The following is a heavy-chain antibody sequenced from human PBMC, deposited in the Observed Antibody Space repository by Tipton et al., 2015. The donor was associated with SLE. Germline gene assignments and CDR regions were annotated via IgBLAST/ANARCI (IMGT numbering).Heavy chain of an antibody. CDR2: IYYSGST. D-gene: IGHD3-3*01. CDR3: AGYDFWSGYYTSGVFDY. J-gene: IGHJ4*02. CDR1: GGSISSHY. Sequence: TLSLTCTVSGGSISSHYWSWIRQPPGKGLEWIGYIYYSGSTNYNSSLKSRVTISVDTSKNQFSLKLSSVTAADTAVYYCAGYDFWSGYYTSGVFDYWGQRTLVTVSS. V-gene: IGHV4-59*11.